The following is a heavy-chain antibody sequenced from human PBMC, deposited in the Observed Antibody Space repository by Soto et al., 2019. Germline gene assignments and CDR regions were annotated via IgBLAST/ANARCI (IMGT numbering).Heavy chain of an antibody. Sequence: QITLKESGPTLVKPTQTLTLTCTFSGFSLSTSGVGVGWIRQPPGKALEWLALIYWDDDKRYSPSLKSRLTLPKDPSKNHVVLTMTNMDPVDTATYYCAHSYCSGGSCYPGAYWGQGTLVTVSS. V-gene: IGHV2-5*02. D-gene: IGHD2-15*01. CDR3: AHSYCSGGSCYPGAY. CDR1: GFSLSTSGVG. J-gene: IGHJ4*02. CDR2: IYWDDDK.